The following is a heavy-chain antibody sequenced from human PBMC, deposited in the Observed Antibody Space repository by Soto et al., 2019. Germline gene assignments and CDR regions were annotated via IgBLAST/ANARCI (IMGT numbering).Heavy chain of an antibody. J-gene: IGHJ4*02. CDR2: IWYDGSNK. Sequence: GGSLRLSCAASGFTFSSYGMHWVRQAPGKGLEWVAVIWYDGSNKYYADSVKGRFTISRDNSKNTLYMQMNSLRAEGTAVYYCARDFGSSGGYYNGDYWGQGTLVTVS. D-gene: IGHD3-10*01. CDR1: GFTFSSYG. V-gene: IGHV3-33*01. CDR3: ARDFGSSGGYYNGDY.